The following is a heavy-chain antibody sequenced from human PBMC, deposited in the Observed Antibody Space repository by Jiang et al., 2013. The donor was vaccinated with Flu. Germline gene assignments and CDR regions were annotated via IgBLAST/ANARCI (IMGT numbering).Heavy chain of an antibody. D-gene: IGHD3-10*01. CDR2: INHSGST. Sequence: LLKPSETLSLTCAVYGGSFSGYYWSWIRQPPGKGLEWIGEINHSGSTNYNPSLKSRVTISVDTSKNQFSLKLSSVTAADTAVYYCARGRVTMVRGVLDPWGQGTLVTVSS. CDR3: ARGRVTMVRGVLDP. CDR1: GGSFSGYY. V-gene: IGHV4-34*01. J-gene: IGHJ5*02.